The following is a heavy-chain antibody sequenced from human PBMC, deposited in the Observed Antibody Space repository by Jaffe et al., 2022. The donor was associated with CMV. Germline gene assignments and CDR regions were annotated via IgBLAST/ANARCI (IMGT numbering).Heavy chain of an antibody. CDR1: GFTFSSYW. D-gene: IGHD5-12*01. CDR3: AREEGGYDENRVYYYYGMDV. CDR2: INSDGSST. V-gene: IGHV3-74*01. Sequence: EVQLVESGGGLVQPGGSLRLSCAASGFTFSSYWMHWVRQAPGKGLVWVSRINSDGSSTSYADSVKGRFTISRDNAKNTLYLQMNSLRAEDTAVYYCAREEGGYDENRVYYYYGMDVWGQGTTVTVSS. J-gene: IGHJ6*02.